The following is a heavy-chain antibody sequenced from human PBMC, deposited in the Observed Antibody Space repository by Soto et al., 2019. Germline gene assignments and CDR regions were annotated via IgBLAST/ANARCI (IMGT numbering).Heavy chain of an antibody. Sequence: EVQLVESGGGLVKPGGSLRLSCAASGFTFSNAWMSWVRQAPGKGLEWVGRIKSKTDGGTTDYAAPVKGRFTISRDDSKNTLYLQMNSLKTEDTAVYYCTTDTPWIAVAGVDYWGQGTLVTVSS. D-gene: IGHD6-19*01. J-gene: IGHJ4*02. CDR3: TTDTPWIAVAGVDY. V-gene: IGHV3-15*01. CDR2: IKSKTDGGTT. CDR1: GFTFSNAW.